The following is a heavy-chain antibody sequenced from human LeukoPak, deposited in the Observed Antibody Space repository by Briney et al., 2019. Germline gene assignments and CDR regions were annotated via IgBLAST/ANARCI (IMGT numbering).Heavy chain of an antibody. J-gene: IGHJ4*02. Sequence: AGSLTLTCTVSGDSISGYYWTWIRQPPGEGLEWIGYIYYSGSTNYNPSLKSRVTISVDTSKDQFSLKLSSVTAADTAVYYCARGGSAFDYWGQGTLVTVSS. D-gene: IGHD3-10*01. CDR3: ARGGSAFDY. V-gene: IGHV4-59*01. CDR2: IYYSGST. CDR1: GDSISGYY.